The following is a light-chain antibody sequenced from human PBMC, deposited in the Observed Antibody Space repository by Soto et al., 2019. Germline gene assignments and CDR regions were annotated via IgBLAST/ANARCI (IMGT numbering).Light chain of an antibody. J-gene: IGKJ5*01. CDR3: QQRSNWPPIT. Sequence: ETVLTQSPGTMSLSPGERATLSCRASQRVTSTYLAWYQHKPGQAPRLLIYGASRRATGIPDRFSGSESGTEFTLTISRLEPEDFAVYYCQQRSNWPPITFGQGTRLEIK. CDR2: GAS. CDR1: QRVTSTY. V-gene: IGKV3D-20*02.